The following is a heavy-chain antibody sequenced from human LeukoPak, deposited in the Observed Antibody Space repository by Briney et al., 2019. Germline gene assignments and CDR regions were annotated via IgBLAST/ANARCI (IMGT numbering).Heavy chain of an antibody. CDR2: IYSTGKN. D-gene: IGHD6-19*01. CDR3: VRRDTGWNYFDY. Sequence: SETLSLTCAVSGGSINSHYWGWIRQPPGKGLQWIGDIYSTGKNNYNPSLKSRVTISLDTSKSRLSLNLTSVLAADTAIYYCVRRDTGWNYFDYWGQGILVTVSS. CDR1: GGSINSHY. J-gene: IGHJ4*02. V-gene: IGHV4-4*08.